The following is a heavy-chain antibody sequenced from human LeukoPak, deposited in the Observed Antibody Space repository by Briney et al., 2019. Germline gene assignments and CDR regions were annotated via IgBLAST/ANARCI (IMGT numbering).Heavy chain of an antibody. CDR3: ARSDIVVVPADY. CDR2: ISYDGSNK. V-gene: IGHV3-30-3*01. Sequence: GGSLRLSCAASGFTFSSYAMHWVRQAPGKGLEWVAVISYDGSNKYYADSVKGRFTISRDNSKNTLYLQMNSLRAEDTAVYYCARSDIVVVPADYWGQGTLVTVSS. D-gene: IGHD2-2*01. CDR1: GFTFSSYA. J-gene: IGHJ4*02.